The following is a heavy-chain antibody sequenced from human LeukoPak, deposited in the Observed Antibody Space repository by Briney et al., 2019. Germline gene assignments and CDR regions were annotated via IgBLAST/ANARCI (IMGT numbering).Heavy chain of an antibody. CDR1: GFTFDDYT. CDR2: ISWDGGST. J-gene: IGHJ6*02. V-gene: IGHV3-43*01. D-gene: IGHD2-2*01. CDR3: ARGDCSSTSCYPYYYYGMDV. Sequence: GGSLRLSCAASGFTFDDYTMHWVRQAPGKGLEWVSLISWDGGSTYYADSVKGRFTISRDSSKNSLYLQMNSLRTEDTALYYCARGDCSSTSCYPYYYYGMDVWGQGTTVTVSS.